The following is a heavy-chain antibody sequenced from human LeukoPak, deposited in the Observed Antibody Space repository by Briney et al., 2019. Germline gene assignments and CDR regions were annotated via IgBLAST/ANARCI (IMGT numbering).Heavy chain of an antibody. V-gene: IGHV1-46*01. CDR2: INPSGGST. CDR3: ARDGVLRFLEWLSPTYYYYMDV. Sequence: GASVKVSCKASVYTFTSYYMHWVRQAPGQGLEWMGIINPSGGSTSYAQKFQGRVTMTRDTSTSTVYMELSSLRSEDTAVYYCARDGVLRFLEWLSPTYYYYMDVWGKETTVTVS. D-gene: IGHD3-3*01. CDR1: VYTFTSYY. J-gene: IGHJ6*03.